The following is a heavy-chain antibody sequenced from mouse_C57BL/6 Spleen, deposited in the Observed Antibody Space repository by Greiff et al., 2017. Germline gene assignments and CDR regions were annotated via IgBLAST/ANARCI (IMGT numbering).Heavy chain of an antibody. CDR1: GFTFSSYA. D-gene: IGHD2-4*01. CDR2: ISDGGSYT. J-gene: IGHJ4*01. CDR3: GFYDYDGDYYAMDY. V-gene: IGHV5-4*03. Sequence: EVMLVESGGGLVKPGGSLKLSCAASGFTFSSYAMSWVRQTPEKRLEWVATISDGGSYTYYPDNVKGRFTISRDNAKNNLYLQMSHLKSEDTAMYYCGFYDYDGDYYAMDYWGQGTSVTVSS.